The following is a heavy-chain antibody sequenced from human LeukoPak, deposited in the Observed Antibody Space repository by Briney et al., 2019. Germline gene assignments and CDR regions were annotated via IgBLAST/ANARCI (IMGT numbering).Heavy chain of an antibody. CDR2: INPNSGGT. D-gene: IGHD2-2*01. CDR1: GYTFTGYY. Sequence: ASVKVSCKASGYTFTGYYMHWVRQAPGQGLXWMGWINPNSGGTNYAQKFQGRVTMTRDTSISTAYMELSRLRSDDTAVYYCAREQVVPAAPYDYWGQGTLVTVSS. J-gene: IGHJ4*02. CDR3: AREQVVPAAPYDY. V-gene: IGHV1-2*02.